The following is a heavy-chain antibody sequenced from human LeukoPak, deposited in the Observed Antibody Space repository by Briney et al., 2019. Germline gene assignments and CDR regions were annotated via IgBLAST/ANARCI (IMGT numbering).Heavy chain of an antibody. CDR1: GFTFSSYS. CDR3: AREERVVVPSFDY. D-gene: IGHD2-2*01. V-gene: IGHV3-21*01. CDR2: ISSSSSYI. Sequence: GGSLRLSCAASGFTFSSYSMNWVRQAPGKGLEWVSSISSSSSYIYYADSVKGRFTISRDNAKNSLYLQMNSLRAEDTAVYYCAREERVVVPSFDYWGQGTQVTVSS. J-gene: IGHJ4*02.